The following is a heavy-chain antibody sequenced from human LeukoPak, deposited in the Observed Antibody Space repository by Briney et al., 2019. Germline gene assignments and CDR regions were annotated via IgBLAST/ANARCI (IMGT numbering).Heavy chain of an antibody. CDR3: AKVGTVYFPLDF. V-gene: IGHV3-23*01. CDR2: IGDSGVST. Sequence: GGSLRLSCAASGFTFSTYGMTWVRQAPGKGLEWVSAIGDSGVSTYYADSVKGRFTISRDNSRNTLYLQMNSLRAEDTAVYYCAKVGTVYFPLDFWGQGTLVTVSS. CDR1: GFTFSTYG. D-gene: IGHD2/OR15-2a*01. J-gene: IGHJ4*02.